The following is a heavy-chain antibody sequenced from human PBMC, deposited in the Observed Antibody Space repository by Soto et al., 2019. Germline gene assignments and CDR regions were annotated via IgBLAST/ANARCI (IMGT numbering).Heavy chain of an antibody. CDR1: AFTFDRTT. V-gene: IGHV3-43*01. J-gene: IGHJ4*02. D-gene: IGHD3-9*01. CDR3: IKDRDWSFEY. Sequence: GGSLRLSCTASAFTFDRTTMHWARQAPGKGLEWVSFINGGGDSAYYADSVKGRFTMSRENRKNSLYLQMKSLRIEDTAVYYCIKDRDWSFEYWGQGTPVTVSS. CDR2: INGGGDSA.